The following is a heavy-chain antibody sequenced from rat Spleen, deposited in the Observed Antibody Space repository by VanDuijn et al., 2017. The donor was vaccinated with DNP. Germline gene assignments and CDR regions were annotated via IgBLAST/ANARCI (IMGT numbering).Heavy chain of an antibody. J-gene: IGHJ3*01. Sequence: EVQLQESGPGLVKPSQSLSLTCSVTGYSITSSYRWNWIRKFPGNKLEWMGYINSAGTTNCNPSLKSRISITRDTSKNQFFLQLSSVTTEDTATYYCARQGYGSNLNWFAYWGQGTLVTVSS. V-gene: IGHV3-3*01. CDR2: INSAGTT. CDR1: GYSITSSYR. D-gene: IGHD1-9*01. CDR3: ARQGYGSNLNWFAY.